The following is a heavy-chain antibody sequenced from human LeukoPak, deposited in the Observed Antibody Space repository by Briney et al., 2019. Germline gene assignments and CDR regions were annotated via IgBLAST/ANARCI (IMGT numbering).Heavy chain of an antibody. D-gene: IGHD1-26*01. CDR3: ARDRGVGATPPFHY. Sequence: ASVKVSCKASGGTFSSYTISWVRQAPGQGLEWMGRIIPILGIANYAQKFQGRVTITADKSTSTAYMKLSSLRSEDTAVYYCARDRGVGATPPFHYWGQGTLVTVSS. CDR1: GGTFSSYT. V-gene: IGHV1-69*04. J-gene: IGHJ4*02. CDR2: IIPILGIA.